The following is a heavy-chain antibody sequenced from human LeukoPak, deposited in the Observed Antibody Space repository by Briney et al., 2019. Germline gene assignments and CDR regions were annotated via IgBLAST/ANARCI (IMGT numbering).Heavy chain of an antibody. CDR2: VYYTGST. Sequence: PSETLSLTCTVSGGSISSYYWSWVRQPPGKGLEWIGFVYYTGSTNYSPSLKSRVTISVDTSRNQFSLKLNSVTAADTAVYYCAKVTYGSGTYGAFDSWGQGTLVTVSS. J-gene: IGHJ4*02. D-gene: IGHD3-10*01. V-gene: IGHV4-59*12. CDR3: AKVTYGSGTYGAFDS. CDR1: GGSISSYY.